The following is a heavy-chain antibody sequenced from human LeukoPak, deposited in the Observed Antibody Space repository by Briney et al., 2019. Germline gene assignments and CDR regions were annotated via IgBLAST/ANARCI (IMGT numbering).Heavy chain of an antibody. CDR1: GYTFTGYY. D-gene: IGHD3-22*01. CDR3: ARAGSREDDSSGYRQP. Sequence: GASVKVSCKASGYTFTGYYMHWVRQAPGQGLEWMGWINPNSGGTNYAEKFQGRVTMTRDTSISTAYMELSRLRSDDTAVYYCARAGSREDDSSGYRQPWGQGTLVTVSS. J-gene: IGHJ4*02. V-gene: IGHV1-2*02. CDR2: INPNSGGT.